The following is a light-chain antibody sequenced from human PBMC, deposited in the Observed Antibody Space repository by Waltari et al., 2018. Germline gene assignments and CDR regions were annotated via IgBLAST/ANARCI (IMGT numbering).Light chain of an antibody. CDR2: LNN. CDR1: SSHLGSTF. CDR3: STWDDSLNNVV. V-gene: IGLV1-44*01. Sequence: QSVLLQPPSASGTPGQRVPISCSGSSSHLGSTFWRWYQQFPGTAPRLLISLNNERPSGVSDRFSGSKSGTSASLAISGLQSGDEADYYCSTWDDSLNNVVFGGGTKLTVL. J-gene: IGLJ3*02.